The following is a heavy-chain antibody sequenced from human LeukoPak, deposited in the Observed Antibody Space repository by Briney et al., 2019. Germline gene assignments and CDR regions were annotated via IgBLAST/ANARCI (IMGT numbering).Heavy chain of an antibody. D-gene: IGHD1-1*01. CDR1: GGSFSGYY. J-gene: IGHJ4*02. CDR2: INHSGST. V-gene: IGHV4-34*01. Sequence: SGTLSLTCAVYGGSFSGYYWSWIRQPPGKGLEWIGEINHSGSTNYNPSLKSRVTISVDTSKNQFSLKLSSVTAADTALYYCARGNAYNWRFDFWGQGTLVTVSS. CDR3: ARGNAYNWRFDF.